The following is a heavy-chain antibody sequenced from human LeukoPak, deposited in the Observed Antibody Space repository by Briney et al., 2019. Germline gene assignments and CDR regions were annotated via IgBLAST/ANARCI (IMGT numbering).Heavy chain of an antibody. V-gene: IGHV3-7*01. CDR3: ANLDCSSTSCYTTVRGYFFDY. J-gene: IGHJ4*02. CDR1: GFNFSSYW. CDR2: IKPDGGEE. D-gene: IGHD2-2*02. Sequence: GGSLRLSCAASGFNFSSYWMSWVRQAPGKGLEWVANIKPDGGEESYVDSVRGRFTISRDNAKNSLFLQMNSLRGEDTAVYYCANLDCSSTSCYTTVRGYFFDYWGQGTLVTVSS.